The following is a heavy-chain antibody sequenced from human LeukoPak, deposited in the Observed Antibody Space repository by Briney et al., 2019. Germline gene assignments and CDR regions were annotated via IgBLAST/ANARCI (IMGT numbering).Heavy chain of an antibody. V-gene: IGHV4-31*03. CDR3: ARSRVAGKGVKYFDY. Sequence: SQTLSLTCTVSGGSISSGGYYWSWIRQHPGKGLEWIGYIYYSGSTYYNPSLKSRVTISVDTSKNQFSLKLSSVTAADTAVYYSARSRVAGKGVKYFDYWGQGTLVTVSS. D-gene: IGHD6-19*01. CDR2: IYYSGST. CDR1: GGSISSGGYY. J-gene: IGHJ4*02.